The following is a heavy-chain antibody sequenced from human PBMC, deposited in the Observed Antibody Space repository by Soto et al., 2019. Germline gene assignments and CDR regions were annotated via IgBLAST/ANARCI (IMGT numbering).Heavy chain of an antibody. V-gene: IGHV4-59*01. CDR2: VYYSGSS. Sequence: PSETLEISSTVSNGYLRIYYWTWVRQPPGKGLEWIGYVYYSGSSNYNPSLKSRVGMSIDTSKNQFSLELKSVTAADTATYYCVRDYLLAGFDTWGQG. D-gene: IGHD6-19*01. CDR1: NGYLRIYY. J-gene: IGHJ5*02. CDR3: VRDYLLAGFDT.